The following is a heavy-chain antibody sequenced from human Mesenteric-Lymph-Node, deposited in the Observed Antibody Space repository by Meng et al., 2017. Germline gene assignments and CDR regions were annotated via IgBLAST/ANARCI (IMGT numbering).Heavy chain of an antibody. CDR2: IIPIFGTA. D-gene: IGHD6-6*01. CDR3: ARDSAQYSSSFDY. J-gene: IGHJ4*02. Sequence: QVQVVHAGAEVKKPGSSVKVSCKASGGTFSSYAISWVRQAPGQGLEWMGGIIPIFGTANYAQKFQGRITITADKSTSTAYMELSSLRSEDTAVYYCARDSAQYSSSFDYWGQGTLVTVSS. V-gene: IGHV1-69*06. CDR1: GGTFSSYA.